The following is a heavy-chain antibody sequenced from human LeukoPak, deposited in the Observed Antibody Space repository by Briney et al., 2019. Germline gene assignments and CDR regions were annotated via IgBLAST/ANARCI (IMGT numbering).Heavy chain of an antibody. CDR3: TTVYGYCSSTSCSGG. CDR1: GFTFSNAW. J-gene: IGHJ4*02. CDR2: IKSKTDGATT. V-gene: IGHV3-15*01. Sequence: PGGSLRLSCAASGFTFSNAWMSWVRQAPGKGLEWVGRIKSKTDGATTDYAAPVKGRFSISRDDSENTLYLQMNSLKTEDTAVYHCTTVYGYCSSTSCSGGWGQGTLVTVYS. D-gene: IGHD2-2*01.